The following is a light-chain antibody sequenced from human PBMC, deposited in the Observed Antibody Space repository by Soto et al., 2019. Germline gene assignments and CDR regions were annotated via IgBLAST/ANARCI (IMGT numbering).Light chain of an antibody. Sequence: QSVLTQPASVSGSPGQSITISCTGTSSDVGAWIYVSWYQQHPGKAPKLMIYEVSSRPSGISNRFSGSKSGNTASLTISGLQAEDEAAYYCSSYTSTNTLYVFGTGTKVTVL. CDR2: EVS. CDR1: SSDVGAWIY. CDR3: SSYTSTNTLYV. V-gene: IGLV2-14*01. J-gene: IGLJ1*01.